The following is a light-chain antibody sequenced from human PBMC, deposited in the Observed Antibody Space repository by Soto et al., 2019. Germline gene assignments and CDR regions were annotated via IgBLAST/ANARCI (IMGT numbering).Light chain of an antibody. Sequence: DIQMTKSPSYVSAYVGDRVTSTCRASQGVNSWLAWYQQKPGKAPKLLIYAASTLQSGVPSRFSGSGSTTDFTLTLSSLQPEAFATYFCQQTNSFHHTFGGRTKVDIK. V-gene: IGKV1-12*01. CDR2: AAS. CDR3: QQTNSFHHT. J-gene: IGKJ4*01. CDR1: QGVNSW.